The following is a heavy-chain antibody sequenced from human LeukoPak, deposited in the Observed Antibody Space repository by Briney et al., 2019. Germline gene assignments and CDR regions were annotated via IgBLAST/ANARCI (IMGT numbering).Heavy chain of an antibody. V-gene: IGHV3-23*01. Sequence: GGSLRLSCAASGFTFSNYAMNWVRQAPGKGLEWVSSISGSGDSTYYADFVKGRFTISRDNSKNTLYLQMHSLRAEDTAVYYCAKGIGGQIAAANRWGQGILVTVSS. J-gene: IGHJ4*02. CDR1: GFTFSNYA. D-gene: IGHD6-13*01. CDR3: AKGIGGQIAAANR. CDR2: ISGSGDST.